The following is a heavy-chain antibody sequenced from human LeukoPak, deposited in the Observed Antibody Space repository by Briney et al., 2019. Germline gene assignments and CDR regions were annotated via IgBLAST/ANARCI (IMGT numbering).Heavy chain of an antibody. J-gene: IGHJ4*02. CDR3: AKDALNYYDSSGYSR. Sequence: GGSLRLSCAASGFTFSSYSMNWVRQAPGKGLEWVSSISSSSSYIYYADSVKGRFTISRDNSKNTLYLQMNSLRAEDTAVYYCAKDALNYYDSSGYSRWGQGTLVTVSS. V-gene: IGHV3-21*04. CDR1: GFTFSSYS. CDR2: ISSSSSYI. D-gene: IGHD3-22*01.